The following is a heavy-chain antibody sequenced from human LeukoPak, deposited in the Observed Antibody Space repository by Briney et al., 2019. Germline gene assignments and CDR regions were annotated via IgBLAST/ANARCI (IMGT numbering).Heavy chain of an antibody. CDR1: GGSFSGYY. D-gene: IGHD2-2*01. CDR2: INHSGST. CDR3: ARGLIGYCSSTSCRSRYYYYYYMDV. V-gene: IGHV4-34*01. Sequence: PSETLSLTCAVYGGSFSGYYWSWIRQPPGKGLEWIGEINHSGSTNYNPSLKSRVTISVDTSKNQFSLKLSSVTAADTAVYYCARGLIGYCSSTSCRSRYYYYYYMDVWGKGTTVTVSS. J-gene: IGHJ6*03.